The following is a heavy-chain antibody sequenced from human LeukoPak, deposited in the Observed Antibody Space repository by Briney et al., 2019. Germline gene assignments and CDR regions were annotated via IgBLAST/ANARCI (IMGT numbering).Heavy chain of an antibody. V-gene: IGHV3-11*01. CDR3: ARCRGHSCCFDN. CDR1: GFTFSDYY. Sequence: GGSLRLSCAASGFTFSDYYMSWIRQAPGKGLEWVSYISPSGATISYADSVKGRFTTSRGNAKSSLYLQMNSLRAEDTAVYYCARCRGHSCCFDNWGQGTQVTVSS. D-gene: IGHD2-15*01. J-gene: IGHJ4*02. CDR2: ISPSGATI.